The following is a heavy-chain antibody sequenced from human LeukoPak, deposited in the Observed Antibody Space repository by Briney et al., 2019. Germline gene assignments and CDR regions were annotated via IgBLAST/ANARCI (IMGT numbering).Heavy chain of an antibody. Sequence: SETLSLTCSVSGASISTYSWNWLRQSPGKGLEWIGYFSLGETTSYTSSLKSRVTISRDTSKNQVSLKLTSVTAADTAVYYCARWDELDWAFGTWGPGTLVTVSS. CDR3: ARWDELDWAFGT. CDR2: FSLGETT. V-gene: IGHV4-59*08. D-gene: IGHD2-21*01. CDR1: GASISTYS. J-gene: IGHJ5*02.